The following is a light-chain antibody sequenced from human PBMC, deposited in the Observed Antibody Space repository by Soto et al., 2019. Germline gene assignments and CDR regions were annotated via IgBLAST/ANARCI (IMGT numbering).Light chain of an antibody. CDR3: QQYHIWPSWT. Sequence: EIVMTQSPATLSVSPVEGATLSCRASQTVSGNLAWYQQKPGQPPRLLIYGASTRATDIPARFSGSGSGTDFTLTIRSLQSEDFAVYFCQQYHIWPSWTFGQGTKVDIK. CDR1: QTVSGN. V-gene: IGKV3-15*01. J-gene: IGKJ1*01. CDR2: GAS.